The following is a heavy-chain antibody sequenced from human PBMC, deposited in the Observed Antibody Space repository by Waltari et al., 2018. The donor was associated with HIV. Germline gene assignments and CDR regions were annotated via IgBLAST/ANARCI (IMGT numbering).Heavy chain of an antibody. D-gene: IGHD1-26*01. CDR3: ARDPRSSGYYGMDV. J-gene: IGHJ6*02. V-gene: IGHV3-53*01. Sequence: EVQLVASGGGVLEPGWSLRVPCARFDLSMSSNPLSWVRQAPGKGMEGVSVIYGGGSRYYADSVKGRFIISRDNSKNTVSLHMNSLRAEDTAVYYCARDPRSSGYYGMDVWGQGIKVTVSS. CDR1: DLSMSSNP. CDR2: IYGGGSR.